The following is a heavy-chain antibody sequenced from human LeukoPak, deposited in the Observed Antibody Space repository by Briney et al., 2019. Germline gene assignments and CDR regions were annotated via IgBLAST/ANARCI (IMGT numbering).Heavy chain of an antibody. CDR1: GFTFSSYG. V-gene: IGHV3-30*02. D-gene: IGHD3-3*01. J-gene: IGHJ4*02. CDR3: AKSSRMWGFGVVMVLD. Sequence: GGSLRLSCAASGFTFSSYGMHWVRQAPGKGLEWVAFIRYDGSNKYYADSVKGRFTISRDNSKNTLYLQMNSLRAEDTAVYYCAKSSRMWGFGVVMVLDWGQGTLVTVSS. CDR2: IRYDGSNK.